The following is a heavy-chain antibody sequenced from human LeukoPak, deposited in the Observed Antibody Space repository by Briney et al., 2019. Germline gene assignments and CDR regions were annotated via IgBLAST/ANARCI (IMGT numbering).Heavy chain of an antibody. CDR2: IKSKTDGGTT. CDR1: GFTFSSYG. Sequence: PGGSLRLSCAASGFTFSSYGMHWVRQAPGKGLEWVGRIKSKTDGGTTDYAAPVKGRFTISRDDSKNTLYLQMNSLKTEDTAVYYCTTDPGTVLTGYPWYYYYGMDVWGQGTTVTVSS. J-gene: IGHJ6*02. V-gene: IGHV3-15*01. D-gene: IGHD3-9*01. CDR3: TTDPGTVLTGYPWYYYYGMDV.